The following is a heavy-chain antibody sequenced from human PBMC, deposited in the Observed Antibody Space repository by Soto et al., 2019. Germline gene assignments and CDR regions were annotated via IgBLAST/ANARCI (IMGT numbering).Heavy chain of an antibody. CDR3: ARGGPSSSSSWYPY. CDR2: IKSDGSST. J-gene: IGHJ4*02. D-gene: IGHD6-13*01. V-gene: IGHV3-74*01. Sequence: GGSLRLSCAASGFTFSSYWMHWVRHVAEKGLAWVSRIKSDGSSTNYADSVKGRFTISRDNAKNTLYLQMNSLRAEDTAVYYCARGGPSSSSSWYPYWGQGTLVTVSS. CDR1: GFTFSSYW.